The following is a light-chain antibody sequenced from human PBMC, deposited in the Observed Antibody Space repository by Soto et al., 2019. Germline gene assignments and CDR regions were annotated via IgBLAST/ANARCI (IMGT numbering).Light chain of an antibody. Sequence: QAVVTQPPSASGTPGQRVTISCSGSNSNIGDNTVNWYQQLPGTAPTLLIFENNKRSSGVPGRFSGSKSGTSASLAINGLQAEDEADYYCASWDDSLRGRVFGGGTKLTVL. CDR1: NSNIGDNT. J-gene: IGLJ3*02. V-gene: IGLV1-44*01. CDR2: ENN. CDR3: ASWDDSLRGRV.